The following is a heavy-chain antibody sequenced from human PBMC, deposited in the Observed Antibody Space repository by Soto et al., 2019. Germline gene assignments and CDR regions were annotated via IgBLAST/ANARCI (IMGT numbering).Heavy chain of an antibody. CDR2: ISGSGQTE. V-gene: IGHV3-23*01. Sequence: EVQLLESGGNLVLPGGSLRLSCTVSGFSFRDHGMKCVRQPPGKGLQWVSSISGSGQTEYYADSVKGRFIISRDDSGSTLFLKIHNLRADDTALYYCAKAGRSPEEYFYYMDVWGKGTTVTVTS. CDR3: AKAGRSPEEYFYYMDV. CDR1: GFSFRDHG. J-gene: IGHJ6*03. D-gene: IGHD3-10*01.